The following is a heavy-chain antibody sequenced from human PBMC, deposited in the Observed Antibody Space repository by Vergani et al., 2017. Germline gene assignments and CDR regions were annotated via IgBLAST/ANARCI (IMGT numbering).Heavy chain of an antibody. V-gene: IGHV3-23*01. CDR1: GFTFSSYA. Sequence: EVQLLESGGGLVQPGGSLRLSCAASGFTFSSYAMSWVRQAPGKGLEWVSAISGSGGSTYYADSGKGRFTISRDNSKNTLYLQMNSLRAEDTAVYYCAKEEPYSSSWYAGYDFDYWGQGTLVTVSS. J-gene: IGHJ4*02. CDR3: AKEEPYSSSWYAGYDFDY. D-gene: IGHD6-13*01. CDR2: ISGSGGST.